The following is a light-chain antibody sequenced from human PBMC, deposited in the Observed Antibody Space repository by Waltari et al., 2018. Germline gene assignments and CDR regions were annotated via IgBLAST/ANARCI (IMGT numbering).Light chain of an antibody. Sequence: TCRASHNINVYLNWYQQKPGRAPKRLIHGASSLHTGVPSRFSGSGSGTDFTLTISSLQPEDFATYYCQQGYSTRFTFGPGTIVDMK. CDR3: QQGYSTRFT. V-gene: IGKV1-39*01. J-gene: IGKJ3*01. CDR2: GAS. CDR1: HNINVY.